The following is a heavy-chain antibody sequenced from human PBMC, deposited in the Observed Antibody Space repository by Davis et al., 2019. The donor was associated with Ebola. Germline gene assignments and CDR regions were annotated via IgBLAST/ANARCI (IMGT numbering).Heavy chain of an antibody. CDR3: ARELYSYGYGAVDY. D-gene: IGHD5-18*01. CDR2: INPNSGGT. CDR1: GYTFTGYH. Sequence: AASVKVSCKASGYTFTGYHSHWVRQAPGQGLEWMGWINPNSGGTDFAQKFQGRVTMTRDTSISTAYMELSRLRSDDTAVYYCARELYSYGYGAVDYWGQGTLVTVSS. J-gene: IGHJ4*02. V-gene: IGHV1-2*02.